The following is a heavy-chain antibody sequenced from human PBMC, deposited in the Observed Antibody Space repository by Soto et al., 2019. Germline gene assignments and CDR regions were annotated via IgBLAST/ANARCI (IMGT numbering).Heavy chain of an antibody. CDR3: ARDKKDYYDSSGYYSDAFDI. CDR1: GFTFSSYW. CDR2: TNSDGSST. D-gene: IGHD3-22*01. V-gene: IGHV3-74*01. Sequence: GGSLRLSCAASGFTFSSYWMHWVRQAPGKGLVWVSRTNSDGSSTNYADSVKGRFTISRDNAKNTLSLQMNSLRAEDTAVYYCARDKKDYYDSSGYYSDAFDIWGQGTMVTVSS. J-gene: IGHJ3*02.